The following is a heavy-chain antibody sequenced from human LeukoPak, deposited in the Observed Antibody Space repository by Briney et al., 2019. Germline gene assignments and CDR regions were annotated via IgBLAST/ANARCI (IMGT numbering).Heavy chain of an antibody. CDR2: INPNSGGT. CDR3: ATLFGTPLYGMDV. J-gene: IGHJ6*02. CDR1: GGTFSSYA. Sequence: ASVKVSCKASGGTFSSYAISWVRQAPGQGLEWMGWINPNSGGTNYAQKFQGRVTMTRDTSISTAYMELSRLRSDDTAVYYCATLFGTPLYGMDVWGQGTTVTVSS. D-gene: IGHD2-21*01. V-gene: IGHV1-2*02.